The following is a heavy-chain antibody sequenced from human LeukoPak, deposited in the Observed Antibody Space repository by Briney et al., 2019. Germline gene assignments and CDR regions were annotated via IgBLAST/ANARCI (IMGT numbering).Heavy chain of an antibody. CDR2: IYADFDNT. Sequence: GGSLRLSCAASGFTVSGDYMSWVRQAPGKRLEWVSVIYADFDNTDYADSVKGRFTISRDNSKNTLYLHMNSLRVDGSATYYCARALNRHIGAFEYWGQGALVTVSS. J-gene: IGHJ4*02. V-gene: IGHV3-53*01. CDR1: GFTVSGDY. D-gene: IGHD4/OR15-4a*01. CDR3: ARALNRHIGAFEY.